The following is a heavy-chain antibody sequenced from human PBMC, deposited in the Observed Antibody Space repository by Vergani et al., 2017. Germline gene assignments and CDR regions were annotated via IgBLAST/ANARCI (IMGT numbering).Heavy chain of an antibody. CDR1: GFTFSSYG. CDR2: IWYDGSNK. J-gene: IGHJ4*02. Sequence: QVQLVESGGGVVQPGRSLRLSCAASGFTFSSYGMHWVRQAPGKGLEWVAVIWYDGSNKYYADSVKGRFTISRDNSKNTLYLQMNSLRAEDTAVYYCASLLRSGSYLVGFYYFDYWGQGTLVTVSS. V-gene: IGHV3-33*01. D-gene: IGHD3-10*01. CDR3: ASLLRSGSYLVGFYYFDY.